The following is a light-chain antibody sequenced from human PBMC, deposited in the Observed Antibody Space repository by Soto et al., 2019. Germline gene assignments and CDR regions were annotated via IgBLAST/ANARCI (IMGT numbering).Light chain of an antibody. Sequence: QSALTQPASVSGSPGQSITISCTGTSSDVGGYNYVSWYQQHPGKAPKLMIYDVSNRPSGVSNRFSGSKSGNTASLTISGLHAEDEAYYYCISYASSSTLYVFGTGTKVTVL. CDR1: SSDVGGYNY. V-gene: IGLV2-14*01. CDR3: ISYASSSTLYV. CDR2: DVS. J-gene: IGLJ1*01.